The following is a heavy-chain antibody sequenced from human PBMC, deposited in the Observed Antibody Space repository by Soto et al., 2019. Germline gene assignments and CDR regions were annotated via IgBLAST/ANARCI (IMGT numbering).Heavy chain of an antibody. V-gene: IGHV3-48*04. CDR1: GFTFSSYS. D-gene: IGHD2-21*01. Sequence: GGSLRLSCAASGFTFSSYSMNWVRQAPGKGLEWVSNINQSGSTIYYADSVKGRFTISRDNAKNSLYLQMNSLRAEDTAMYYCARGLNLGYWGQGTLVTVSS. CDR2: INQSGSTI. J-gene: IGHJ4*02. CDR3: ARGLNLGY.